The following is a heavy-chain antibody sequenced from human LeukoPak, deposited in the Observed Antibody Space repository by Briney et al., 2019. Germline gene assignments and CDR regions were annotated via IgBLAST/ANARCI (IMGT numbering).Heavy chain of an antibody. J-gene: IGHJ4*02. D-gene: IGHD2-15*01. V-gene: IGHV4-4*07. CDR3: ARDRDCSDGRCYSGFGY. Sequence: SETLSLTCTVSGGSISSYYWSWIRQPAGKGLEWIGRIYTSGSTNYNPPLKSRVTMSVDTSKNQFSLKLSSVTAADTAVYYCARDRDCSDGRCYSGFGYWGQGTLVTVSS. CDR2: IYTSGST. CDR1: GGSISSYY.